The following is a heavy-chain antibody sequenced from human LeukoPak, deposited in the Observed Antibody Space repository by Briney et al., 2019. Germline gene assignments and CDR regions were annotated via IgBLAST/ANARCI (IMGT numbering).Heavy chain of an antibody. CDR1: GFTLRSHA. V-gene: IGHV3-23*01. CDR3: AKDPLGGSGSNWFDP. D-gene: IGHD3-10*01. J-gene: IGHJ5*02. CDR2: ISGSGGST. Sequence: GGSLRLSCAVSGFTLRSHAMSWVRQAPGKGLEWVSAISGSGGSTYYADSVKGRFTISRDNSKNTLYLQMNSLRAEDTAVYYCAKDPLGGSGSNWFDPWGQGTLVTVSS.